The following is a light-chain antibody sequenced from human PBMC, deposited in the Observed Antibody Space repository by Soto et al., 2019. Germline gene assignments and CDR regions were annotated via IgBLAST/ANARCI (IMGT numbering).Light chain of an antibody. V-gene: IGLV1-51*01. CDR2: DNN. CDR3: GTRDSSRIGYV. J-gene: IGLJ1*01. Sequence: QSVLTQPPSVSAAPGQRVTISCSGSNSNIGNNYVSWYQQLPGTAPKLLIYDNNKRPSGIPDRFSGSTSGTSATLDITGLQTGDEADYYCGTRDSSRIGYVFGTGTKVTVL. CDR1: NSNIGNNY.